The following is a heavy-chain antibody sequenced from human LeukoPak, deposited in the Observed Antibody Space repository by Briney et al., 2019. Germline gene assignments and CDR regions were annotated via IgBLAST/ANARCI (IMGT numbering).Heavy chain of an antibody. CDR1: GFTFSIYW. CDR3: ARRGTSRSSYYFDY. V-gene: IGHV3-74*01. Sequence: GGCLRLSCAASGFTFSIYWMHWVRQPPGKGLVWVSRLNSDVSRPTYADSVKGRFTISRDNAKNSLYLQMNSLRAEDTAVYYCARRGTSRSSYYFDYWGQGTLFPVSS. J-gene: IGHJ4*02. CDR2: LNSDVSRP.